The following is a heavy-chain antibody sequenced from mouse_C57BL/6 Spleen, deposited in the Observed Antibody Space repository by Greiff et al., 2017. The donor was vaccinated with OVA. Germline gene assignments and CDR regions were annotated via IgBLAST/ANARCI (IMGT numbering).Heavy chain of an antibody. CDR3: ARQRDDYDGGYFDY. CDR1: GFTFSSYA. CDR2: ISDGGSYT. Sequence: EVKLMASGGGLVKPGGSLKLSCAASGFTFSSYAMSWVRQTPEKRLEWVATISDGGSYTYYPDNVKGRFTISRDNAKNNLYLQMSHLKSEDTAMYYWARQRDDYDGGYFDYWGQGTTLTVSS. D-gene: IGHD2-4*01. J-gene: IGHJ2*01. V-gene: IGHV5-4*03.